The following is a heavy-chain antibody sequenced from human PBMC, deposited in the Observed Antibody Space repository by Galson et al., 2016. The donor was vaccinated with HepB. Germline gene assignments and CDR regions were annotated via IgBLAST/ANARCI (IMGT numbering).Heavy chain of an antibody. CDR3: TRRLNVASSSRVKTPHWYFDL. D-gene: IGHD3-10*01. CDR1: GGLFSSYV. V-gene: IGHV1-69*01. CDR2: ITPVSGTI. J-gene: IGHJ2*01. Sequence: SCKASGGLFSSYVIGWVRQAPGQGLEWMGEITPVSGTIKYVQKFQGRVTITADQSTTTAYMELSGLKSDETAVYYCTRRLNVASSSRVKTPHWYFDLWGRGTLATVSS.